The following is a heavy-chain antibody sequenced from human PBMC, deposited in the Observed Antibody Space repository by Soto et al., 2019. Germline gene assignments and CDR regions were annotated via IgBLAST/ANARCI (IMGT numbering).Heavy chain of an antibody. CDR2: INSDGRGT. CDR3: ARGNTLTSAWPFDY. V-gene: IGHV3-74*01. J-gene: IGHJ4*02. D-gene: IGHD6-19*01. Sequence: EVQLVESGGGLVQPGGSLRLSCEASGFTFSAFWMHWVRQAPGKGLEWVSRINSDGRGTTYADSVQGRFSISRDNAKNTVVLEMTSLRPEDTAVYYCARGNTLTSAWPFDYWGQGALVTVSS. CDR1: GFTFSAFW.